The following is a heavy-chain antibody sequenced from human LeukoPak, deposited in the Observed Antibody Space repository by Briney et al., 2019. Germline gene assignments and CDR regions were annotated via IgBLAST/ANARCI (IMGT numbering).Heavy chain of an antibody. J-gene: IGHJ4*02. CDR2: ISSSSNYE. V-gene: IGHV3-21*04. Sequence: GGSLRLSCAASGFTFSSYTMNWVRQAPGKGLEWVSSISSSSNYEYYAGSVKGRFTISRDNSKNTLYLQVNSLRAEDTAVYYCAKGLRATYDYWGQGTLVTVSS. CDR1: GFTFSSYT. CDR3: AKGLRATYDY. D-gene: IGHD3-3*01.